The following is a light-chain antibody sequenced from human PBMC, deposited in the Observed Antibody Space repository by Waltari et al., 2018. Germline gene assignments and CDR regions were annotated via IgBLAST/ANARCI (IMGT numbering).Light chain of an antibody. CDR3: QQYNNWPPGT. Sequence: EKVMTQSPATLSVSPGERATLSSRASQSVSINLAWYQQNPGQAPRLLIYGASTRATGIPARFSGSGSGTEFTLPISSMQSEDFAVYYCQQYNNWPPGTFGPGTKLEIK. CDR2: GAS. CDR1: QSVSIN. V-gene: IGKV3-15*01. J-gene: IGKJ2*02.